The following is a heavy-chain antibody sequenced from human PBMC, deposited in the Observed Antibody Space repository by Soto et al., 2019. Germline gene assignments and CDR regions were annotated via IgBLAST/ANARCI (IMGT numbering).Heavy chain of an antibody. CDR1: GGSISSGDYY. V-gene: IGHV4-30-4*01. CDR2: IYYSGST. D-gene: IGHD6-6*01. Sequence: PSETLSLTCTVSGGSISSGDYYWSWIRQPPGKGLEWIGYIYYSGSTYYNPSLKSRVTISVDTSKNQFSLKLSSVTAADTAVYYCARERPDGAXLDPWGQGTLVTVSS. J-gene: IGHJ5*02. CDR3: ARERPDGAXLDP.